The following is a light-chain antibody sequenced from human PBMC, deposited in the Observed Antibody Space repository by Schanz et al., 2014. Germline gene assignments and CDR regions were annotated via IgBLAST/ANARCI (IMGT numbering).Light chain of an antibody. CDR3: QKYNSALALT. V-gene: IGKV3-20*01. Sequence: EIVLTQSPATLSLSPGERATLSCRASQSVARSYLAWYQQKPGQAPRLLIYGAYSRAAGIPDRFSGSGSGTDFTLSISSLQSEDVATYYCQKYNSALALTFGGGTKVEIK. CDR1: QSVARSY. J-gene: IGKJ4*01. CDR2: GAY.